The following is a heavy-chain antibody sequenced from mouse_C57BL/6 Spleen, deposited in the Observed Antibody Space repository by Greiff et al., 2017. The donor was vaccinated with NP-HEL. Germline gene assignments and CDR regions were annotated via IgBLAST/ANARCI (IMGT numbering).Heavy chain of an antibody. V-gene: IGHV5-16*01. D-gene: IGHD1-1*01. J-gene: IGHJ4*01. CDR2: INYDGSST. Sequence: VQLKESEGGLVQPGSSMKLSCTASGFTFSDYYMAWVRQVPEKGLEWVANINYDGSSTYYLDSLKSRFIISRDNAKNILYLQMSSLKSEDTATYYCARDRVYYYGSSYDAMDYWGQGTSVTVSS. CDR1: GFTFSDYY. CDR3: ARDRVYYYGSSYDAMDY.